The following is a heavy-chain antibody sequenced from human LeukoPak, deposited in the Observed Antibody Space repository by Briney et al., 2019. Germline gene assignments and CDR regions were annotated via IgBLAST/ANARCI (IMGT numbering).Heavy chain of an antibody. D-gene: IGHD4-17*01. V-gene: IGHV3-11*01. CDR2: ISSSGSTI. J-gene: IGHJ4*02. Sequence: GGSLILSCAASGFPFSDYYMSWIRQAPGEGLEWVSYISSSGSTIYYADSVKGRFTISRDNAKNSLYLQMNSLRAEDTAVYYCARMKYGDYIDYWGQGTLVTVSS. CDR1: GFPFSDYY. CDR3: ARMKYGDYIDY.